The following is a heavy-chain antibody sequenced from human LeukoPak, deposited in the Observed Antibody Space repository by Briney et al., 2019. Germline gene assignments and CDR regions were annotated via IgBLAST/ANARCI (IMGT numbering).Heavy chain of an antibody. D-gene: IGHD5-18*01. J-gene: IGHJ6*02. CDR2: MSNGGSR. CDR3: ARKKLVDTDSSMVYYYYAMDV. CDR1: GFTFSSYA. V-gene: IGHV3-23*01. Sequence: GGSLRLSCAASGFTFSSYAMSWVRQAPGKGLERVSGMSNGGSRYYGDSVKGRVNICSDNSKNTLFLPMNSLRAEDTAVYYCARKKLVDTDSSMVYYYYAMDVGGQGTTVTVS.